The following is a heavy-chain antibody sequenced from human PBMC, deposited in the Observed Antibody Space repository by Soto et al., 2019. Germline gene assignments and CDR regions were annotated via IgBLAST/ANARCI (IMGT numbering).Heavy chain of an antibody. Sequence: GGSLRLSCAASGFTFDDYAMHWVRQAPGKGLEWVSGSSWNSGSIGYADSVKGRFTISRDNAKNSLYLQMNSLRAEDTALYYCAKGGLRYFDWLLSGDYWGQGTLVTVSS. CDR3: AKGGLRYFDWLLSGDY. CDR2: SSWNSGSI. CDR1: GFTFDDYA. D-gene: IGHD3-9*01. J-gene: IGHJ4*02. V-gene: IGHV3-9*01.